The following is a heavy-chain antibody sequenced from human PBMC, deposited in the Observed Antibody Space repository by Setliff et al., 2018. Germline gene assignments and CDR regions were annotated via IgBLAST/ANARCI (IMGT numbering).Heavy chain of an antibody. CDR3: ARAGPYYDFWSGYYRTMDV. V-gene: IGHV4-39*07. Sequence: SETLSLTCTVSGGSISSSSYYWGWIRQPPGKGLEWIGCIYYSGSTYYNPSLKSRVTISLDTSKNQFSLKLTSVTAADTAVYYCARAGPYYDFWSGYYRTMDVWGKGTTVTVSS. J-gene: IGHJ6*03. D-gene: IGHD3-3*01. CDR1: GGSISSSSYY. CDR2: IYYSGST.